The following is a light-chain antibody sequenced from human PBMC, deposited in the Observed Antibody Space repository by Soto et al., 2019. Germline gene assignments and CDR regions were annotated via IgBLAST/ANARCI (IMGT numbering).Light chain of an antibody. Sequence: EIESTQSSSPLSESVGDRGTITCRASESIISYVYWYQQKPGKAPKLLIYAASSLQSGCPSRFSGSGSGTDFTLTIRSLQPEDFATYYCQQRYSTLGTFGQGTTVDTK. V-gene: IGKV1-39*01. J-gene: IGKJ1*01. CDR3: QQRYSTLGT. CDR1: ESIISY. CDR2: AAS.